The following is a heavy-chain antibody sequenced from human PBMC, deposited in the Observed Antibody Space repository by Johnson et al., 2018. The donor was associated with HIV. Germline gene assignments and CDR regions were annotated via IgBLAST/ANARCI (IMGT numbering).Heavy chain of an antibody. CDR1: GFTFSSYA. V-gene: IGHV3-30*04. Sequence: QVQLVESGGGLVQPGGSLRLSCAASGFTFSSYAIHWVRQAPGKGLEWVAVISYDGSNNDFYADSVRGRFTISRDISETTIYLQMDSLRPDDTALYYCARGRKDIGAADGLDNDGFDMWGQGTLVTVS. CDR2: ISYDGSNN. D-gene: IGHD6-13*01. J-gene: IGHJ3*02. CDR3: ARGRKDIGAADGLDNDGFDM.